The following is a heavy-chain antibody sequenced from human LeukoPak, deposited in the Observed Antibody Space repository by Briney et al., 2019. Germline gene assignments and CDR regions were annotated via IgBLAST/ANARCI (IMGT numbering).Heavy chain of an antibody. D-gene: IGHD3-3*01. V-gene: IGHV1-69*13. CDR1: GGTFSSYA. J-gene: IGHJ4*02. CDR3: ASEIWSGYYFDY. Sequence: SVKVSCKASGGTFSSYAISWVRQAPGQGLEWMGGIIPIFGTANYAQKFQGRVTITADESTSTAYMELSCLRSEDTAVYYCASEIWSGYYFDYWGQGTLVTVSS. CDR2: IIPIFGTA.